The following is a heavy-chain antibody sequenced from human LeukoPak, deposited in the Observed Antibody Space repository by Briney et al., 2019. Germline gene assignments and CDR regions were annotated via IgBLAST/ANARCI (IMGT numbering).Heavy chain of an antibody. CDR1: GFTVSSNY. CDR3: ARGYASGTYYY. CDR2: IYSGGST. J-gene: IGHJ4*02. D-gene: IGHD3-10*01. V-gene: IGHV3-66*01. Sequence: GGSLRLSCAASGFTVSSNYMSWVRQAPGKGLEWVSVIYSGGSTYYADSVKGRFTISRDNSKNTLYLQMNSLRGEDTAVYFCARGYASGTYYYWGQGTLVTVSS.